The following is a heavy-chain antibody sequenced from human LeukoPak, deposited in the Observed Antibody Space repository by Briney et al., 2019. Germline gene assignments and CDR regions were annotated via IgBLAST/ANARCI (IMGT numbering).Heavy chain of an antibody. Sequence: SETLSLTCTVSGGSISSGSYYWGWIRQPPGTGLEWIGSIYYSGTTYYNPSLKSRVTISLDTSKNQFSLKLSSVTAADTAVYYCARITSAFCDQWGQGILVTVSS. D-gene: IGHD3-10*01. CDR1: GGSISSGSYY. J-gene: IGHJ4*02. CDR2: IYYSGTT. V-gene: IGHV4-39*07. CDR3: ARITSAFCDQ.